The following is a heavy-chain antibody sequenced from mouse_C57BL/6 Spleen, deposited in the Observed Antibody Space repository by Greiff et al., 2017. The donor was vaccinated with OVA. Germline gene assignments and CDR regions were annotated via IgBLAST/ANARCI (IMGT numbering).Heavy chain of an antibody. J-gene: IGHJ1*03. CDR2: IRSKSNNYAT. Sequence: DVMLVESGGGLVQPKGSLKLSCAASGFSFNTYAMNWVRQAPGKGLEWVARIRSKSNNYATYYADSVKDRFTISRDDSESMLYLQMNNLKTEDTAMYYCVRSYYGSRYFDVWGTGTTVTVSS. CDR1: GFSFNTYA. CDR3: VRSYYGSRYFDV. V-gene: IGHV10-1*01. D-gene: IGHD1-1*01.